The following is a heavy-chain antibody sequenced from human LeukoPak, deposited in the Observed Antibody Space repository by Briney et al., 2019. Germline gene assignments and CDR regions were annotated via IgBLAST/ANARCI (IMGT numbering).Heavy chain of an antibody. Sequence: KPSETLSLTCTVSGGSISSYYWSWIRQPAGKGLEWIGRIYTSGSTNYNPSLKSRVTMSVDTSKNQFSLKLSSVTAADTAVYYCARGSGYSSSYDAFDIWGQGTMVTVSS. CDR2: IYTSGST. J-gene: IGHJ3*02. CDR1: GGSISSYY. V-gene: IGHV4-4*07. D-gene: IGHD6-13*01. CDR3: ARGSGYSSSYDAFDI.